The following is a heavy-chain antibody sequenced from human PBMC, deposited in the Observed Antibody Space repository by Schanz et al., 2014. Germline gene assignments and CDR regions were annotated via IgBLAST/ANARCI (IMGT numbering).Heavy chain of an antibody. J-gene: IGHJ4*02. Sequence: EVQLLESGGGLVQPGGSLRLSCAASGFIFSNYGMHWVRQAPGKGLEWVSYISTTGSTIYYADSVRGRFTISRDNAKNSLYLQMNSLRAEDTAVYYCARVKGGFDSWGQGPLVTVSS. CDR3: ARVKGGFDS. CDR1: GFIFSNYG. V-gene: IGHV3-48*01. D-gene: IGHD3-16*01. CDR2: ISTTGSTI.